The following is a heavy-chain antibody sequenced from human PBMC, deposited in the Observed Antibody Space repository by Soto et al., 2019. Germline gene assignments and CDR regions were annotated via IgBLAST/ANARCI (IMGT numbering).Heavy chain of an antibody. CDR1: GGSISSDDYY. CDR3: ARGAALNTYYNYYGMDV. D-gene: IGHD6-25*01. CDR2: IYYSGSA. V-gene: IGHV4-30-4*01. J-gene: IGHJ6*02. Sequence: SGTLSLTCTVSGGSISSDDYYWSGIRPPPGKGLEWIGYIYYSGSAYYTPSLQSRVSISMDTSKNQFSLKLTSVTATDTAVYFCARGAALNTYYNYYGMDVWGQGTTVTVSS.